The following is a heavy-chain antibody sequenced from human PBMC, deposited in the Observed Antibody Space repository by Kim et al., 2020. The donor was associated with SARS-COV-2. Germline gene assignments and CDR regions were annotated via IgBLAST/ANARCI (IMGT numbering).Heavy chain of an antibody. CDR1: GGSISSGRYY. Sequence: SETLSLTCTVSGGSISSGRYYWSWIRQPAGKGLEWIGRINSSGSTNYNPSLKSRVTISVDTSKNHSSLKLSSGTAADTAVYYCSRDQSPEWVQLGGRGYYGMDVWGQGTTVTVSS. CDR2: INSSGST. CDR3: SRDQSPEWVQLGGRGYYGMDV. V-gene: IGHV4-61*02. D-gene: IGHD5-18*01. J-gene: IGHJ6*02.